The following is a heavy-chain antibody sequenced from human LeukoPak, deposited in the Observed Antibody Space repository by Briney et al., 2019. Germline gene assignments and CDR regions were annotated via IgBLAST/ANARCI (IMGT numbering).Heavy chain of an antibody. J-gene: IGHJ5*02. V-gene: IGHV1-2*02. CDR1: GYTFTGYY. CDR3: ARDPTTGYSNYLSSTWFDP. CDR2: INPNSGGT. D-gene: IGHD4-11*01. Sequence: ASVNVSCTASGYTFTGYYMHWVRQAPGQGLEWMGWINPNSGGTNYAQKFQGRVTMTRDTSISTAYMELSRLRSDDTAVYYCARDPTTGYSNYLSSTWFDPWGQGTLVTVSS.